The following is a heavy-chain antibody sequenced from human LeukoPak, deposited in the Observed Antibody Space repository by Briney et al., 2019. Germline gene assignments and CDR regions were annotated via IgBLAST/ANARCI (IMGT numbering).Heavy chain of an antibody. CDR3: ARDLSSTPNWELDH. CDR2: INAGSGDT. CDR1: GYTFSGYF. Sequence: ASVKVSCKASGYTFSGYFVHWVRQAPGQGLELMGRINAGSGDTEFAQKFQGRVTMTRDTFVSTAYMEVSGPTSDDTAMYYCARDLSSTPNWELDHWGQGTLVTVSS. D-gene: IGHD1-1*01. J-gene: IGHJ4*02. V-gene: IGHV1-2*06.